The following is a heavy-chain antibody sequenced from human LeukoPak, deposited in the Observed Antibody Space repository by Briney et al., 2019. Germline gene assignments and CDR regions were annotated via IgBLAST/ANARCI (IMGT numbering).Heavy chain of an antibody. J-gene: IGHJ1*01. D-gene: IGHD6-13*01. CDR2: IKQDGCEK. V-gene: IGHV3-7*04. CDR1: GFTFNNYW. CDR3: ARAQSSSWCD. Sequence: GGSLRLSCAASGFTFNNYWMSWVRQAPGKGLEWVANIKQDGCEKYYVDSVKGRFTISRDNAKNSLFLQMNSLRAEDTAVYYCARAQSSSWCDWGLGTLVTVSS.